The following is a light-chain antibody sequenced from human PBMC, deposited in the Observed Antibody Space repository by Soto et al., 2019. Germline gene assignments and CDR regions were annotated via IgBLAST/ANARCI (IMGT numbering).Light chain of an antibody. V-gene: IGLV2-8*01. Sequence: QSARTQPPSASGYPGQSVTISCPGTSSDVGAYKYVSWYQQYPGKAPQLMIYEVTKRPSGVPDRFSGSKSGNTASLTVSGLQAEDEADYYCTSYVGNDIWVFGGGTKVTVL. CDR1: SSDVGAYKY. J-gene: IGLJ3*02. CDR2: EVT. CDR3: TSYVGNDIWV.